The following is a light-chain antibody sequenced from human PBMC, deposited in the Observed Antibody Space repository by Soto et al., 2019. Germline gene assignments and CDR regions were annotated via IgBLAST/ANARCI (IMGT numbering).Light chain of an antibody. Sequence: EKVMTQSPATLSVSPGEGVTLSCRASQSINRNLAWYQQKPGQAPRLLIYRASTRATGVPARFSGSGSGTEFTLTISSLQSEDFAVYYCQQFNNWPPTFGRGTKVDIK. J-gene: IGKJ1*01. CDR1: QSINRN. V-gene: IGKV3-15*01. CDR3: QQFNNWPPT. CDR2: RAS.